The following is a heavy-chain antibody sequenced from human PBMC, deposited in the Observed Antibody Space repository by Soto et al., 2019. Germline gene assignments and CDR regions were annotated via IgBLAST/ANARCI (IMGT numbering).Heavy chain of an antibody. Sequence: QLQLQESGPGLVKPSETLSLTCTVSGGSISSSSYYWGWIRQPPGKGLEWIGSIYYSGSTYYNPSLKSRVTISVDTSKNQFSLKLSSVTAADTAVYYCARQPDFWSGYYSYYFDYWGQGTLVTVSS. CDR3: ARQPDFWSGYYSYYFDY. CDR2: IYYSGST. V-gene: IGHV4-39*01. J-gene: IGHJ4*02. CDR1: GGSISSSSYY. D-gene: IGHD3-3*01.